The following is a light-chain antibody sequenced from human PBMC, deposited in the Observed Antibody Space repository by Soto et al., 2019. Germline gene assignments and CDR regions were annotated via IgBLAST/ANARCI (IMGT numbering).Light chain of an antibody. CDR3: LQHNSDPLT. CDR2: AAS. CDR1: PGLRTY. Sequence: DIQMTQSPSSLSASVGDRVTIPGRARPGLRTYLGWDQQKPGKAPKRLLYAASSLPSGVPARVSGSGPGTEFTLTISSQQPEEVATYYWLQHNSDPLTVGGGTKVEIK. V-gene: IGKV1-17*01. J-gene: IGKJ4*01.